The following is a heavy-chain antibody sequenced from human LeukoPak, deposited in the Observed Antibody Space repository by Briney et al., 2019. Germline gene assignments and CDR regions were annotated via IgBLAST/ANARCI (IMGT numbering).Heavy chain of an antibody. D-gene: IGHD6-13*01. CDR3: ARVYSSSWDRRANWFDP. CDR2: IIPIFGTA. J-gene: IGHJ5*02. V-gene: IGHV1-69*05. Sequence: SVKVSCKASGGTFSSYAISWVRQAPGQGLEWMGRIIPIFGTANYAQKFQGGVTITTDESTSTAYMELSSLRSEDTAVYYRARVYSSSWDRRANWFDPWGQGTLVTVSS. CDR1: GGTFSSYA.